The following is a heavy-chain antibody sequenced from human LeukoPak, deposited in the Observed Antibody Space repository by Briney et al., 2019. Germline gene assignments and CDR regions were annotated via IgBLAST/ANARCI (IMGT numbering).Heavy chain of an antibody. CDR3: ARGPRTTGTTYYYYGMDV. CDR1: GGTFSSYA. J-gene: IGHJ6*04. CDR2: IIPIFGTA. D-gene: IGHD1-1*01. Sequence: ASVKVSCKASGGTFSSYAMSCVRQAPGQGLEWMGGIIPIFGTANYAQKFQGRVTITADKSTSTAYMELSSLRSEDTAVYYCARGPRTTGTTYYYYGMDVWGKGTTVTVSS. V-gene: IGHV1-69*06.